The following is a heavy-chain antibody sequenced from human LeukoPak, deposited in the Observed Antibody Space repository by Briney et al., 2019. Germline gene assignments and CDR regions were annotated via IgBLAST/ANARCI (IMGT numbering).Heavy chain of an antibody. J-gene: IGHJ1*01. CDR3: ARGGDAYSSSWYAEYFQH. CDR2: IYYSGST. D-gene: IGHD6-13*01. V-gene: IGHV4-59*01. Sequence: SETLSLTCTVSGGSISSYYWSWIRQSPGKGLEWTGYIYYSGSTNYNPSLKSRVTISVDTSKNQFSLKLSSVTAADTAVYYCARGGDAYSSSWYAEYFQHWGQGTLVTVSS. CDR1: GGSISSYY.